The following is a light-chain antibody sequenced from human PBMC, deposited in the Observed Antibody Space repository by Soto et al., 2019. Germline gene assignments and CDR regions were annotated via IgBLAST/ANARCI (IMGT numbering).Light chain of an antibody. V-gene: IGKV1-5*03. CDR3: QQYNGCPFT. Sequence: DTQMTQSPSTLSASVGDRVTITCRASQSISSWLAWYQHKPGKAPKLLIYKASSRESGVPSRFSGSGSGAEFSLTISSLQTDDFATYYCQQYNGCPFTFGPGTKVDIK. CDR1: QSISSW. J-gene: IGKJ3*01. CDR2: KAS.